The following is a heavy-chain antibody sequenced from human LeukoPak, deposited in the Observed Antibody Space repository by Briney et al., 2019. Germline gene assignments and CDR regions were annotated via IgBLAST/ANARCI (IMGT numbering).Heavy chain of an antibody. Sequence: SETLSLTCTVSGGSISSSSYYWGWIRQPPGKGLEWIGSIYYSGSTNYNPSLKSRVTISVDTSKNQFSLKLSSVTAADTAVYYCARYHYYDSSADAFDIWGQGTMVTVSS. CDR3: ARYHYYDSSADAFDI. D-gene: IGHD3-22*01. J-gene: IGHJ3*02. CDR2: IYYSGST. V-gene: IGHV4-39*07. CDR1: GGSISSSSYY.